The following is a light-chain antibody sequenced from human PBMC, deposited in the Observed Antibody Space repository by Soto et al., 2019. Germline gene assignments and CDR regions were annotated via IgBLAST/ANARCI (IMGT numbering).Light chain of an antibody. Sequence: EIVLAQSPGTLSLSPGERATLSCRASQTISSRYLTWYQQKSGQVPRLLIYGASTRATGIPARFSGSGSGTEFTLTISSLQSVDFAVYSCQQYNNWPWTFGQGTKVDIK. V-gene: IGKV3-15*01. CDR3: QQYNNWPWT. CDR2: GAS. CDR1: QTISSRY. J-gene: IGKJ1*01.